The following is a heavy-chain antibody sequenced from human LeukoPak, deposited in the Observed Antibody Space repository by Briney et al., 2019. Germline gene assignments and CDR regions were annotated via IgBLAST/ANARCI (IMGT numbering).Heavy chain of an antibody. J-gene: IGHJ6*02. CDR2: INPKTGDT. Sequence: GASVKVSCKASGYTFTGQYLYWARQTPGQGLEWMGWINPKTGDTDSAQNFQGRVTMTRDTSISTVYMELSRLTSDDTAVYYCERGYYGMDVWGQGTTVTVSS. CDR3: ERGYYGMDV. V-gene: IGHV1-2*02. CDR1: GYTFTGQY.